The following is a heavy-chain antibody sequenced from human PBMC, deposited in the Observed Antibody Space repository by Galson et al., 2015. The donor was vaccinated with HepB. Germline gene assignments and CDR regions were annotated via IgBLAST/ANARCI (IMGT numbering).Heavy chain of an antibody. J-gene: IGHJ5*02. Sequence: SVKVSCKASGYTFTSYGISWVRQAPGQGLEWMGWISAYNGNTNYAQKLQGRVTMTTDTSTSTAYMELRSLRSDDTAVYYCARSGPPLLCSSTSCYTWWFDPWGQGTLVTVSS. D-gene: IGHD2-2*02. CDR2: ISAYNGNT. V-gene: IGHV1-18*01. CDR1: GYTFTSYG. CDR3: ARSGPPLLCSSTSCYTWWFDP.